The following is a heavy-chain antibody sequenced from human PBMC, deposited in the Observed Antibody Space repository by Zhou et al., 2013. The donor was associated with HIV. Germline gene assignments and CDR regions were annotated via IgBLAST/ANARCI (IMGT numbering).Heavy chain of an antibody. D-gene: IGHD6-6*01. CDR1: GGTFSSYA. V-gene: IGHV1-69*04. Sequence: QVQLVQSGAEVKKPGSSVKVSCKASGGTFSSYAISWVRQAPGQGLEWMGRIIPILGIANYAQKFQGRVTITADKSTSTAYMELSSLRSEDTAVYYCARDNYYSSSDYYYYYYMDVWGKGTTVTVSS. CDR2: IIPILGIA. J-gene: IGHJ6*03. CDR3: ARDNYYSSSDYYYYYYMDV.